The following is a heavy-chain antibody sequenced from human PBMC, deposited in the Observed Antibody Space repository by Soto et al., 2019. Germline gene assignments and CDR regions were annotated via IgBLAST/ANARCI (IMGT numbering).Heavy chain of an antibody. CDR2: IWDDVGSK. CDR1: GFTFSNYG. CDR3: ASDEIQLDRRTSYGKAV. V-gene: IGHV3-33*01. J-gene: IGHJ6*02. Sequence: QMQLVESGGGVIQPGKSLRLSCIASGFTFSNYGMHWVRQAPGKGLEWVAVIWDDVGSKFYADSVKGRFTISRDNSKNTLYLQMTSLRADDTAVYYCASDEIQLDRRTSYGKAVWGQGTTVIVSS. D-gene: IGHD1-1*01.